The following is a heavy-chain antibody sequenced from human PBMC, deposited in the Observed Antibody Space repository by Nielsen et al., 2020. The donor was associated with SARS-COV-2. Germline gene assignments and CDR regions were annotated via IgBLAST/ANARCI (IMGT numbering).Heavy chain of an antibody. CDR1: GFTFSSYA. D-gene: IGHD4-17*01. CDR3: AKSTVTTFIDWIYYYYYGMDV. Sequence: GESLKISCAASGFTFSSYAMSWVRQAPGKGLEWVSAISGSGGSTYYADSVKGRFTISRDNSKNTLYLQMNSLRAEDTAVYYCAKSTVTTFIDWIYYYYYGMDVWGQGTTVTVSS. V-gene: IGHV3-23*01. J-gene: IGHJ6*02. CDR2: ISGSGGST.